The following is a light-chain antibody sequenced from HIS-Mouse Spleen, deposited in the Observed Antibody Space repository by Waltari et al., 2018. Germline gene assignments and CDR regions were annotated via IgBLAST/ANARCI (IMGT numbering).Light chain of an antibody. CDR1: SSDVGSYKL. V-gene: IGLV2-23*01. CDR3: CSYAGSSTWV. Sequence: QSDLTQPASVSGSPGQSITISCTGTSSDVGSYKLVPWYQQHPGKAPKLMIYEGSKRPSGVSNRFSGSKSGNTASLTISGLQAEDEADYYCCSYAGSSTWVFGGGTKLTVL. J-gene: IGLJ3*02. CDR2: EGS.